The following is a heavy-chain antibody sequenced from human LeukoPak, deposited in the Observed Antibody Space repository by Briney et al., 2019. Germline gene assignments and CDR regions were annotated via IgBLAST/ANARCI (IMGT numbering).Heavy chain of an antibody. J-gene: IGHJ4*02. D-gene: IGHD2-2*01. V-gene: IGHV3-23*01. CDR1: GFTFSSYA. Sequence: GGSLRLSCAASGFTFSSYAMSWVRQAPGKGLGWVSAISGSGGSTYCAHSVKGRFTISRDSSKNTLYMQMNSLRAEDTAVYYCETETGYCSSTSCPEGDYWGQGTLVTVSS. CDR3: ETETGYCSSTSCPEGDY. CDR2: ISGSGGST.